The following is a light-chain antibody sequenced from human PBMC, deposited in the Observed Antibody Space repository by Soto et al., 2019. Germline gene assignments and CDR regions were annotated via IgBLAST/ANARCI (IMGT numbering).Light chain of an antibody. J-gene: IGKJ3*01. CDR2: AAS. V-gene: IGKV1-27*01. Sequence: DIQVTQFPSSLDASAGDRITITCRASQAIGTYLAWYQQKPGKVPKLLIYAASTLQPGVPSRFSGSRSGTDLTLTVSSLQPEDVATYFCQKYNGVPLTFGPVTKVEI. CDR3: QKYNGVPLT. CDR1: QAIGTY.